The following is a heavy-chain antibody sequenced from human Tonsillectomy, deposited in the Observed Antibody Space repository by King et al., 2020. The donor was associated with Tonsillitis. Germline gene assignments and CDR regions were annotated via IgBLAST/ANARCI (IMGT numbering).Heavy chain of an antibody. V-gene: IGHV4-38-2*01. D-gene: IGHD3-10*01. CDR3: ARGGYGSGSYSSLYYYYYGMDV. CDR2: IYHSGST. Sequence: QLPESGPGLVKPSETLSLTCAVSGYSISSGYYWGWIRQPPGKGLEWIGSIYHSGSTYYNPSLKSRVTISVDTSKNQFSLKLSSVTAADTAVYYCARGGYGSGSYSSLYYYYYGMDVWGQGTTVTVSS. CDR1: GYSISSGYY. J-gene: IGHJ6*02.